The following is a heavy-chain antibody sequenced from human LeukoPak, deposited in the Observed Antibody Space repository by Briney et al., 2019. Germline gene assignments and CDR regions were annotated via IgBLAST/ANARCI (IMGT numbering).Heavy chain of an antibody. CDR2: ISGSGGST. V-gene: IGHV3-23*01. J-gene: IGHJ4*02. Sequence: GGSLRLSCAASGFTFSSYAMSWVSQAPGKGLEWVSAISGSGGSTYYADSVKGRFTISRDNSKNTLYLQMNSLGAEDTAVYYCAKPIWELLRGVFGYWGQGTLVTVSS. CDR1: GFTFSSYA. D-gene: IGHD1-26*01. CDR3: AKPIWELLRGVFGY.